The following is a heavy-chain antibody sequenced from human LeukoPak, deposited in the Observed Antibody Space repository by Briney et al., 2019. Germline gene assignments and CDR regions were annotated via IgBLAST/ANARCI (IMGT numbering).Heavy chain of an antibody. CDR1: GFTFSSYG. Sequence: PGGSLRLSCAASGFTFSSYGMSWVRQAPGKGLEWVSAISGSGDRTYYADSVKGRFTISRDNSKNTLYLQMNSLRAEDTAVYYCAKSRGWLQLWDYWGQGTLVTVSS. CDR3: AKSRGWLQLWDY. CDR2: ISGSGDRT. V-gene: IGHV3-23*01. J-gene: IGHJ4*02. D-gene: IGHD5-24*01.